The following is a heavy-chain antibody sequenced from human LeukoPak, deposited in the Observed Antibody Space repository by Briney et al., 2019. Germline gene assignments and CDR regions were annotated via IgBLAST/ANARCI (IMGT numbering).Heavy chain of an antibody. D-gene: IGHD6-13*01. Sequence: SQTLSLTCTVSGGSISSFYWSWIRLPPGKGLEWIGYISYTWSTNYHPSFKSRVTMSIDTSKNQFSLKLSSVTAADTAVYYCARAGSSVDYWGQGTLVTVSS. CDR1: GGSISSFY. CDR2: ISYTWST. V-gene: IGHV4-59*12. CDR3: ARAGSSVDY. J-gene: IGHJ4*02.